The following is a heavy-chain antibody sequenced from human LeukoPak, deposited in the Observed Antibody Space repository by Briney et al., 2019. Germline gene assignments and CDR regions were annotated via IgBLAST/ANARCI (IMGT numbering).Heavy chain of an antibody. D-gene: IGHD3-9*01. Sequence: ASVKVSCKASGYTFTGYFMHWVRQAPGQGLEWKGWINPNSGGTNYAQKFQDRVTMTRDTSISTAYMELSRLRSDDTAVYYCARNKDYDILVNYFDPWGQGTLVTVSS. CDR2: INPNSGGT. V-gene: IGHV1-2*02. CDR3: ARNKDYDILVNYFDP. CDR1: GYTFTGYF. J-gene: IGHJ5*02.